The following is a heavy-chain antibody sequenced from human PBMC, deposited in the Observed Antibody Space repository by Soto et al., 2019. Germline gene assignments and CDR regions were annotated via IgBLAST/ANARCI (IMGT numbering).Heavy chain of an antibody. D-gene: IGHD1-7*01. CDR3: AGWNYDY. Sequence: GGSLRLSCVASGFTFSSYAMSWVRQAPGKGLEWVSAISQSAGGNTYYADSVKGRFTISRDDSKNTLYLQMDSLRPEDTAQYYCAGWNYDYWGHGAQVTVSS. J-gene: IGHJ4*01. V-gene: IGHV3-23*01. CDR2: ISQSAGGNT. CDR1: GFTFSSYA.